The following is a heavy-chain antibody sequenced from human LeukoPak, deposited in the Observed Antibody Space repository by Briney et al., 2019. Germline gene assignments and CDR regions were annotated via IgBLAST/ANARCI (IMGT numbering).Heavy chain of an antibody. Sequence: PGGSLRLSCAASGFTFSSYTMNWIRQAPGKGLEWVSYIISSTSTRSYADSVMGRFTISRDNDKNSLYLQMNSLRPEDTAVYYCARDKDYAFDIWSQGTIVTVSS. CDR2: IISSTSTR. CDR1: GFTFSSYT. V-gene: IGHV3-48*01. J-gene: IGHJ3*02. CDR3: ARDKDYAFDI. D-gene: IGHD3-16*01.